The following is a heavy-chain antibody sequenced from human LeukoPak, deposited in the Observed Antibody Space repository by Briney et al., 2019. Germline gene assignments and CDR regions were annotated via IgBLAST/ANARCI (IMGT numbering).Heavy chain of an antibody. D-gene: IGHD6-19*01. Sequence: GESLKISCKGSGYSFTSYWIGWVRQMPGKGLEWMGIIYPGDSDTRYSPSFQGQVTISADKSISTAYLQWSSLKASDTAMYYCARQYSSGWYWGRGHDAFDIWGQGTMVTVSS. CDR2: IYPGDSDT. CDR3: ARQYSSGWYWGRGHDAFDI. CDR1: GYSFTSYW. V-gene: IGHV5-51*01. J-gene: IGHJ3*02.